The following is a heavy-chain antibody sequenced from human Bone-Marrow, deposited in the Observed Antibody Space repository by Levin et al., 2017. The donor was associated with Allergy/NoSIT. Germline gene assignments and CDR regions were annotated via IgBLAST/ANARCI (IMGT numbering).Heavy chain of an antibody. CDR1: GSTFNTYA. Sequence: PGGSLRLSCTASGSTFNTYAMNWVRQAPGMGLEWVSVISGNGNTAYYADSVKGRFTISRDNSKNTVYLQMNSLRADDTAVYYCAKKSNMITFGGLIATAFASWGQGALVTVSS. J-gene: IGHJ4*02. D-gene: IGHD3-16*02. CDR2: ISGNGNTA. CDR3: AKKSNMITFGGLIATAFAS. V-gene: IGHV3-23*01.